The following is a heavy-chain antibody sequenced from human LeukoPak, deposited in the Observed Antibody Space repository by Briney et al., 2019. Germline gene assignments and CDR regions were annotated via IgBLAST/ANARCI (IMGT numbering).Heavy chain of an antibody. Sequence: SETLSLTCTVPGGSISSYYWSWIRQPPGKGLEWIGYIYYSGSTNYNPSLKSRVTISVDTSKNQFSLKLSSVTAADTAVYYCAADDSSSAFDYWGQGTLVTVSS. D-gene: IGHD6-6*01. V-gene: IGHV4-59*01. J-gene: IGHJ4*02. CDR1: GGSISSYY. CDR3: AADDSSSAFDY. CDR2: IYYSGST.